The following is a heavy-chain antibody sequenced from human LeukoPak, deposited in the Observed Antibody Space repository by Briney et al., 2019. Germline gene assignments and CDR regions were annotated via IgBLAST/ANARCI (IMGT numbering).Heavy chain of an antibody. J-gene: IGHJ4*02. Sequence: GGSLRLSCAASGFTFSSYAMSWVRQAPGKGLEWVSALSGSGGTTYYADSVKGRFTISRDNSKNTLYLQMNSLRADDTAVYYCAKVGGYNIFHYSDYWGQGTLVTVSS. CDR1: GFTFSSYA. CDR3: AKVGGYNIFHYSDY. V-gene: IGHV3-23*01. CDR2: LSGSGGTT. D-gene: IGHD5-24*01.